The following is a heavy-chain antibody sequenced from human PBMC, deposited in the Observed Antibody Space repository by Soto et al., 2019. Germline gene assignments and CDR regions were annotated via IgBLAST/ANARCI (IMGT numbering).Heavy chain of an antibody. CDR2: INHSGST. D-gene: IGHD4-17*01. CDR3: ARAPDYGDHRFDY. Sequence: SETLSLTCAFYGGSFSGYYWSWIRQPPGKGLEWIGEINHSGSTNYNPSLKSRVTISVDTSKNQFSLKLSSVTAADTAVYYCARAPDYGDHRFDYWGQGTLVTVSS. V-gene: IGHV4-34*01. CDR1: GGSFSGYY. J-gene: IGHJ4*02.